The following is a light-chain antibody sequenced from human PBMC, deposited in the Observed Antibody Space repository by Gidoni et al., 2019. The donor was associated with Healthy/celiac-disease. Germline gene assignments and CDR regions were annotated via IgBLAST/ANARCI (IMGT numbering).Light chain of an antibody. CDR1: QSISSY. CDR2: AAS. J-gene: IGKJ4*01. V-gene: IGKV1-39*01. CDR3: QQSYSTPLT. Sequence: DIQMTQSPSSLSASVGDRVTITCRASQSISSYLNWYQQKPGKAPKRLIYAASSLQSGVPSRFSGSGSGTDFTLTISSLQPEDFATYYCQQSYSTPLTVXGXTKVEIK.